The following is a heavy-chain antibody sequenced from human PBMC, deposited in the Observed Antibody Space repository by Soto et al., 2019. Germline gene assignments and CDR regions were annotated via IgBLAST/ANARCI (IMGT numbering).Heavy chain of an antibody. CDR2: INAYNGNT. Sequence: QVQLVQSGAEVKNPGASVMVSCKASGYSFTRYGIGWARQAPGPGLEWMGWINAYNGNTSYAQNLQGRLTLTTDTSTTTAYMELRSLRSNDTAIYYCAMVDVYVTPSPQDVWGQGTTVTVSS. CDR1: GYSFTRYG. J-gene: IGHJ6*02. CDR3: AMVDVYVTPSPQDV. V-gene: IGHV1-18*01. D-gene: IGHD3-16*01.